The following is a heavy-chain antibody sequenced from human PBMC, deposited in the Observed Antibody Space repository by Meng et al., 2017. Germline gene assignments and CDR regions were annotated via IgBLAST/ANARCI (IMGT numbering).Heavy chain of an antibody. D-gene: IGHD3-22*01. V-gene: IGHV3-30*04. CDR3: ARVDSSGYYYVMGY. J-gene: IGHJ4*02. Sequence: GESLKISCAASGFTFSSYAMHWVRQAPGKGLEWVAVISYDGSNKYYADSVKGRFTTSRDNSKNTLYLQMNSLRAEDTAVYYCARVDSSGYYYVMGYWGQGTLVTVSS. CDR2: ISYDGSNK. CDR1: GFTFSSYA.